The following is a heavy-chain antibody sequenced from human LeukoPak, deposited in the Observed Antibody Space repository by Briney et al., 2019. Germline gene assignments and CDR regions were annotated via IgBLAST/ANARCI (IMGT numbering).Heavy chain of an antibody. CDR1: VYTFTGYY. CDR2: INPNSGGT. V-gene: IGHV1-2*02. Sequence: VASVKVSCKASVYTFTGYYIHWVRQAPGQGLECMGWINPNSGGTNYAQKFQGRVTMTRDTSISTAYMELSRLRSDDTAVYYCARGGSRSYFSWLEPWGQGTLVTVSS. CDR3: ARGGSRSYFSWLEP. J-gene: IGHJ5*02. D-gene: IGHD3-10*01.